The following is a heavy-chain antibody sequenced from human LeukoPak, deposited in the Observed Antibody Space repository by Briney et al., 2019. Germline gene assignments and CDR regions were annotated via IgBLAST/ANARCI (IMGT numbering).Heavy chain of an antibody. CDR2: INPSGGST. V-gene: IGHV1-46*01. D-gene: IGHD3-22*01. CDR1: GYTFTSYY. Sequence: ASVKVSCKASGYTFTSYYMHWVRQAPGQGLEWMGIINPSGGSTSYAQKFQGGVTMTRDTSTSTVYMELSSLRSEDTAVYYCARDHNYYDSSGYYEEQEVWFDPWGQGTLVTVSS. J-gene: IGHJ5*02. CDR3: ARDHNYYDSSGYYEEQEVWFDP.